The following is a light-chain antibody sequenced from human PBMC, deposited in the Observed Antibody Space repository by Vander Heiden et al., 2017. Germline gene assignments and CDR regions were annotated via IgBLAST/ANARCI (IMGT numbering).Light chain of an antibody. V-gene: IGKV3-20*01. CDR1: QSVSSRY. CDR2: GAA. Sequence: EIVLTQSPGTLSLSPGERATLACRASQSVSSRYLAWYQQKPGQAPRLLIDGAASRATGIPDRCSGSGSGTDFTLTISRLEPEDVAVYYCQQYGSSPMYTFGQGTKLEIK. CDR3: QQYGSSPMYT. J-gene: IGKJ2*01.